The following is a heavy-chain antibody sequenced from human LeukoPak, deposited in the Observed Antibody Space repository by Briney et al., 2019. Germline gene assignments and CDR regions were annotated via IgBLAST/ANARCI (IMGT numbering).Heavy chain of an antibody. J-gene: IGHJ4*02. CDR1: GGSISGRSYY. CDR2: IYISGTT. Sequence: SETLSLTCTVSGGSISGRSYYWHWIRRPAGKGLEWIGRIYISGTTNYNPSLKSRVTISADTSKNQFSLRLSSVTAADTAVYYCARTLYYHESSGCRDYFDSWGQGTLVTVSS. V-gene: IGHV4-61*02. D-gene: IGHD3-22*01. CDR3: ARTLYYHESSGCRDYFDS.